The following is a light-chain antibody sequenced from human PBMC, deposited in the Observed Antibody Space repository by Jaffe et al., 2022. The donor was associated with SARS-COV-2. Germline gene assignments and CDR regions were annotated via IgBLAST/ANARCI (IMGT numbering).Light chain of an antibody. CDR3: ASYTGSNTYV. CDR2: EVS. V-gene: IGLV2-14*01. CDR1: SSDVGGYNY. Sequence: QSALTQPASVSGSPGQSITISCTGTSSDVGGYNYVSWYQQHPVKAPKLMIFEVSNRPSGVSNRFSGSKSGSTASLTISGLQPEDEADYYCASYTGSNTYVFGTGTKVTVL. J-gene: IGLJ1*01.